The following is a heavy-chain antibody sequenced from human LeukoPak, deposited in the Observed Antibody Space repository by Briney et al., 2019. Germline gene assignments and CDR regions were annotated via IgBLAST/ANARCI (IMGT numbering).Heavy chain of an antibody. Sequence: ETLSLTCTVSGGSISSYYWSWIRQPPGKGLEWIGEINHSGSTNYNPSLKSRVTISVDTSKNQFSLKLSSVTAADTAVYYCARRRGDFWSGLCYMDVWGKGTTVTVSS. CDR3: ARRRGDFWSGLCYMDV. CDR2: INHSGST. D-gene: IGHD3-3*01. J-gene: IGHJ6*03. CDR1: GGSISSYY. V-gene: IGHV4-34*01.